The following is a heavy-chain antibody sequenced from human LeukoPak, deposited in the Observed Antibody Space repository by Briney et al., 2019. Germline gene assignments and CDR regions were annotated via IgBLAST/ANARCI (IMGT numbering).Heavy chain of an antibody. CDR1: GYTFTGYY. V-gene: IGHV1-2*02. J-gene: IGHJ5*02. CDR2: INPNSGGT. Sequence: ASVKVSCKASGYTFTGYYIHWVRQAPGQGLEWMGWINPNSGGTNYAQKFQGRVTMTRDTSISTAYMELSRLRSDDTAVYYCARDSAMVRRHLLPNWFDPWGQGTLVTVSS. CDR3: ARDSAMVRRHLLPNWFDP. D-gene: IGHD5-18*01.